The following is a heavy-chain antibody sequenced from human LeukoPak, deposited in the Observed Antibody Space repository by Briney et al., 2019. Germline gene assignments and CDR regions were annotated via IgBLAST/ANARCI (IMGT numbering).Heavy chain of an antibody. CDR3: ARALYYYDSSGHFYYFDY. CDR1: GGSFSGYY. D-gene: IGHD3-22*01. Sequence: PSETLSLTCTVYGGSFSGYYWSWIRQPPGKGLEWIGSIYYSGSTYYNPSLKSRVTISVDTSKNQFSLKLSSVTAADTAVYYCARALYYYDSSGHFYYFDYWGQGTLATVSS. J-gene: IGHJ4*02. V-gene: IGHV4-34*01. CDR2: IYYSGST.